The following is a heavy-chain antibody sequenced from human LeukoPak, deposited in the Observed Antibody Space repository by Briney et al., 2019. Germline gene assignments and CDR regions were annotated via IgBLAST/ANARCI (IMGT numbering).Heavy chain of an antibody. CDR3: ARDSSRIAVAGTRWEY. D-gene: IGHD6-19*01. Sequence: PGRSLRLSCAASGFTFSSYAMHWVRQAPGKGLEWVAVISYDGSNKYYADSVKGRFTISRDNSKNTLYLQMNSLRAEDTAVYYCARDSSRIAVAGTRWEYWGQGTPVTVSS. CDR2: ISYDGSNK. CDR1: GFTFSSYA. V-gene: IGHV3-30*04. J-gene: IGHJ4*02.